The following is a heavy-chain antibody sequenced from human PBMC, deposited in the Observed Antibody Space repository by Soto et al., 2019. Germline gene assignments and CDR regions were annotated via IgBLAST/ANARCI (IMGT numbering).Heavy chain of an antibody. D-gene: IGHD1-1*01. Sequence: EVQLLESGGGSVQPGGSLRLSCAVSGFNFNPQSMSWVRQAPGKGLEWVSAISRSGASTYYADSVKGRFTISRDNSKNKLYLQIDILSAEDTDVYYCARPVGATYNSRDWGQGTLVIVSS. CDR1: GFNFNPQS. CDR3: ARPVGATYNSRD. V-gene: IGHV3-23*01. J-gene: IGHJ4*02. CDR2: ISRSGAST.